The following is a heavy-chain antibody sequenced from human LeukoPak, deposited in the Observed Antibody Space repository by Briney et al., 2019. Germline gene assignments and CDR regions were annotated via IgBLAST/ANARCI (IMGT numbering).Heavy chain of an antibody. CDR3: ARGPSVLGAIDN. J-gene: IGHJ4*02. Sequence: GGSLRLSCAVSGFTVSSDYMSWVRQAPGKGLKWVSRINNDGSIINTADSVKGRFTISRDNAKDMLYLQMDSLRAEDTAIYYCARGPSVLGAIDNWGQGTLVAVSS. D-gene: IGHD3-10*01. CDR2: INNDGSII. V-gene: IGHV3-74*01. CDR1: GFTVSSDY.